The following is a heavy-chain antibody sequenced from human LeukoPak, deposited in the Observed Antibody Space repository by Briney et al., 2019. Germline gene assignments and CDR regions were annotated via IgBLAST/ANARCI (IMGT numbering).Heavy chain of an antibody. CDR1: GFTFSSHG. CDR3: AKDATLFGDQYFDY. V-gene: IGHV3-30*18. D-gene: IGHD3-10*01. Sequence: GGSLRLSCAASGFTFSSHGMHWVRQAPGKGLEWVAVTSYDGSTKYYADSAKGRFNISGDNSKNALYLQMNSLRVDDTAVYYCAKDATLFGDQYFDYWGQGTLVIVSS. J-gene: IGHJ4*02. CDR2: TSYDGSTK.